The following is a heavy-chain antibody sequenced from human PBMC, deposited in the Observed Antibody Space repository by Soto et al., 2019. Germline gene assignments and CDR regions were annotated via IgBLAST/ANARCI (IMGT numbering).Heavy chain of an antibody. CDR3: AKHKVEYAKSRLDR. J-gene: IGHJ5*02. Sequence: QLQLQESGPGLVKPSETLSLTCSVSGASINTSPYYWGWIRQPPGGGLEWIGSVFSTGSTYYNPSLKGRVTVSVDASGNEVSLKVYSVTAADTAVYYCAKHKVEYAKSRLDRWGQGTLVAVSS. CDR2: VFSTGST. CDR1: GASINTSPYY. D-gene: IGHD2-2*01. V-gene: IGHV4-39*01.